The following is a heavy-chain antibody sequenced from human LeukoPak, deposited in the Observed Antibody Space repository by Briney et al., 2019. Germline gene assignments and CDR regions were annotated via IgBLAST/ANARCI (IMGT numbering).Heavy chain of an antibody. V-gene: IGHV5-51*01. CDR2: IHPGNSEN. J-gene: IGHJ4*02. D-gene: IGHD6-13*01. Sequence: GESLKISCQGSGYSFSSYWIHWVRQMPGKGLESMGIIHPGNSENTYSPSFQGQVTMSVDKSINTAYLQWSSLKASDTAMYYCARRLSSIAASAANDYWGQGTLVTVSP. CDR3: ARRLSSIAASAANDY. CDR1: GYSFSSYW.